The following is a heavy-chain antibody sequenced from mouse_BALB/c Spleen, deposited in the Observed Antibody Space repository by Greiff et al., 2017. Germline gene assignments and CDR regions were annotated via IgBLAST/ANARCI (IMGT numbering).Heavy chain of an antibody. CDR1: GYTFTSYW. CDR3: ARWTTVGRAWFAY. CDR2: INPSTGYT. J-gene: IGHJ3*01. D-gene: IGHD1-1*01. Sequence: QVQLQQSGAELAKPGASVKMSCKASGYTFTSYWMHWVKQRPGQGLEWIGYINPSTGYTEYNQKFKDKATLTADKSSSTAYMQLSSLTSEDSAVYYCARWTTVGRAWFAYWGQGTLVTVSA. V-gene: IGHV1-7*01.